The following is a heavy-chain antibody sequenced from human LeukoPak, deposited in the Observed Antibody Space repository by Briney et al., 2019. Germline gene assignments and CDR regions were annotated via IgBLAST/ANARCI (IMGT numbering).Heavy chain of an antibody. CDR2: IIPILGIA. CDR3: ARWAYCSGGSCYEEPHY. D-gene: IGHD2-15*01. J-gene: IGHJ4*02. CDR1: GGTFSSYA. Sequence: EASVKVSCKASGGTFSSYAISWVRQAPGQGLEWMGRIIPILGIANYAQKFQGRVTITADKSTSTAYMELSSLRSEDTAVYYCARWAYCSGGSCYEEPHYWGQGTLVTVSS. V-gene: IGHV1-69*04.